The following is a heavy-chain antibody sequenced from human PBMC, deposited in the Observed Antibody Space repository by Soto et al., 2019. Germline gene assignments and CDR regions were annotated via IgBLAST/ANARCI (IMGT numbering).Heavy chain of an antibody. CDR2: IWYDGSNK. Sequence: QVQLVESGGGVVQPGRSLRLSCAASGFTFSSYGMHWVRQAPGKGLEWVAVIWYDGSNKYYADSVKGRFTISRDNSKNTLYLQMNSLRAEDTAVYYCARDPWELRFYPYYYYGMDVWGQGTTVTVSS. V-gene: IGHV3-33*01. CDR3: ARDPWELRFYPYYYYGMDV. CDR1: GFTFSSYG. J-gene: IGHJ6*02. D-gene: IGHD1-26*01.